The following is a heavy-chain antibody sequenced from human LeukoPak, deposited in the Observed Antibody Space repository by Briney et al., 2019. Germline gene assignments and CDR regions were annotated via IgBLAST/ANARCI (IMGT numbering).Heavy chain of an antibody. CDR3: AKDLNMVPKDSTTRGIYGDPFDY. D-gene: IGHD3-10*01. J-gene: IGHJ4*02. Sequence: PGGSLRLSCAASGFTFSSYAMSWVRQAPGKGLEWVSAISGSGGSTYYAHSVKGRFTISRDNSKNTLYLQMNSLRAEDTAVYYCAKDLNMVPKDSTTRGIYGDPFDYWGQGTLVTVSS. CDR2: ISGSGGST. V-gene: IGHV3-23*01. CDR1: GFTFSSYA.